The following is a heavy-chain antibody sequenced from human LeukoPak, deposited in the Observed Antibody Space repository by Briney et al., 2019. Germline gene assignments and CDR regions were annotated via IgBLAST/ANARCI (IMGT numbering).Heavy chain of an antibody. Sequence: GGSLRLSCAASGFTFSSYSMNWVRQAPGKGLEWVSHITSSSSTTYYADSVKGRFTISRDNAKNSMYLQMNSLRDEDTAVYYCARSILASCSSTSCHPHYGMDVWGQGTTVTVSS. D-gene: IGHD2-2*01. J-gene: IGHJ6*02. CDR3: ARSILASCSSTSCHPHYGMDV. CDR1: GFTFSSYS. V-gene: IGHV3-48*02. CDR2: ITSSSSTT.